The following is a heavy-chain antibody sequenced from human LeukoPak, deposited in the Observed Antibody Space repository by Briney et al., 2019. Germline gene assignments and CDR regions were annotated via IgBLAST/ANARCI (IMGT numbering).Heavy chain of an antibody. CDR3: AKDPYLWVVVPADDY. CDR1: GFTFSSYA. J-gene: IGHJ4*02. D-gene: IGHD2-2*01. V-gene: IGHV3-23*01. CDR2: ISGSGGST. Sequence: GGSLRLSCAASGFTFSSYAMSWVRQAPGKGLEWVSAISGSGGSTYYADSVKGRFTISRDNSKNTLYLQMNSLRAEDTAAYYCAKDPYLWVVVPADDYWGQGTLVTVSS.